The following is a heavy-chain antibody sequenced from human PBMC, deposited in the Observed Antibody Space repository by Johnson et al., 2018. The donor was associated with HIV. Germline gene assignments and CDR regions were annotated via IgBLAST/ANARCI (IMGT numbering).Heavy chain of an antibody. D-gene: IGHD6-19*01. CDR3: AREGGAVASRGFDI. J-gene: IGHJ3*02. CDR2: INSDGSST. CDR1: GFIVSFNS. Sequence: VQLVESGGGLIQPGGSLRLSCAASGFIVSFNSMHWVRQAPGKGLEWVSRINSDGSSTSYADSVKGRFTISRDNAKNTLYLQMNSLRAEDTAVYYCAREGGAVASRGFDIWGQGTMVTVSS. V-gene: IGHV3-74*02.